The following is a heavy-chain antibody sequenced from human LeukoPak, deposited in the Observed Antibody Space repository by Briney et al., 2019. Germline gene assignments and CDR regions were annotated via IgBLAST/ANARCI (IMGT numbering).Heavy chain of an antibody. Sequence: SETLSLTCTVSGGSISSHYWSWIRQPPGKGLAWIGYIYYSGSTNYNPSLKSRVTISVDTSKNQFSLKLSSVTAADTAVYYCARDRGYSGYDPEGFDYWGQGTLVTVSS. CDR1: GGSISSHY. CDR2: IYYSGST. D-gene: IGHD5-12*01. CDR3: ARDRGYSGYDPEGFDY. V-gene: IGHV4-59*11. J-gene: IGHJ4*02.